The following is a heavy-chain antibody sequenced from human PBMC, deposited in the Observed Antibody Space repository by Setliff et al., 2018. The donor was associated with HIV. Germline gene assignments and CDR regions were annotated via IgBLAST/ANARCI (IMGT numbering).Heavy chain of an antibody. Sequence: GGSLRLSCAASGFTFSNYWMSWVRQAPGKGLEWVSVISYDGSRISYADSVKGRFTISRDNSKNTLYLQMNSLTAEDTAVYYCAKVDNGHCTSASCRDFDYWGQGTLVTVSS. CDR3: AKVDNGHCTSASCRDFDY. CDR2: ISYDGSRI. CDR1: GFTFSNYW. J-gene: IGHJ4*02. D-gene: IGHD2-2*03. V-gene: IGHV3-23*03.